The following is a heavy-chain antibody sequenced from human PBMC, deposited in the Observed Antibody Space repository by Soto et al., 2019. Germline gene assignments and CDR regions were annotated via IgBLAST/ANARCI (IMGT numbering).Heavy chain of an antibody. CDR1: GFTFSTYA. Sequence: EVQLLESGGGLVQPGGSLRLSCTASGFTFSTYAMSWVRQAPGKGLEWVSTISDSGSTYYADSVKGRFTISRDNSKNTLDVEIDSVRAEDTAVYYCAKDKGGRYCSRTSCLYSFDYWGQGTLVTVSS. D-gene: IGHD2-2*01. CDR3: AKDKGGRYCSRTSCLYSFDY. J-gene: IGHJ4*02. V-gene: IGHV3-23*01. CDR2: ISDSGST.